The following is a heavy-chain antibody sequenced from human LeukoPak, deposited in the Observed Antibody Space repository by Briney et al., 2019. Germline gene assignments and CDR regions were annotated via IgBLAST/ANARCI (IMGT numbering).Heavy chain of an antibody. CDR3: VRRYYESSGLYVDAFDI. CDR2: INPNSGGT. D-gene: IGHD3-22*01. J-gene: IGHJ3*02. Sequence: ASVKVSCKASGYTLTAYYLHWVRQAPGQGLEWMGRINPNSGGTTYAQKFQGRVTMTRDTSIGTAYMELSSLRSDDTALYYCVRRYYESSGLYVDAFDIWGQGTMVTVSS. V-gene: IGHV1-2*06. CDR1: GYTLTAYY.